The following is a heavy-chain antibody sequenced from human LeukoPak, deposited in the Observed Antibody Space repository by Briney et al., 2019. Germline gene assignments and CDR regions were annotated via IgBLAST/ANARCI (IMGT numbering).Heavy chain of an antibody. D-gene: IGHD3-22*01. CDR3: ASALGYYDSSGYYSRDAFDI. CDR2: IYYSGST. J-gene: IGHJ3*02. V-gene: IGHV4-39*07. Sequence: SETLSLTCTVSGGSISSGDYYWSWIRQPPGEGLEWIGSIYYSGSTYYNPSLKSRVTISVDTSENQFSLKLSSVTAADTAVYYCASALGYYDSSGYYSRDAFDIWGQGTMVTVSS. CDR1: GGSISSGDYY.